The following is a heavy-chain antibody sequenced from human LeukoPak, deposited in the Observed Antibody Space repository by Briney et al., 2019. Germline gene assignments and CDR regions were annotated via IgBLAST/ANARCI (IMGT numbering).Heavy chain of an antibody. Sequence: ASVKVSCKASGYTFTSYYMHWVRQAPGQGLEWMGIINPGGDSTNFAQNFQGRVTLTRDTSTSTVSMELSSLSSEDTAIYYCARTLSGSGISYWGQGTLVIVSS. V-gene: IGHV1-46*01. CDR2: INPGGDST. D-gene: IGHD3-10*01. CDR1: GYTFTSYY. J-gene: IGHJ4*02. CDR3: ARTLSGSGISY.